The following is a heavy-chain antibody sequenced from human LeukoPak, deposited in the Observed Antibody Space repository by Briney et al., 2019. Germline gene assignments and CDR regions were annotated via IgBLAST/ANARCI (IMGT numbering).Heavy chain of an antibody. CDR1: GFTFTNYW. CDR2: LNEDGSEK. CDR3: ASSSYSSSSS. Sequence: GGSQRLSCAASGFTFTNYWMIWVRDAPGKGLECVTNLNEDGSEKYHVISVGGRFTISRDNAKNSVFPKINSLRADDTAMYYCASSSYSSSSSWGQGTLVTVSS. V-gene: IGHV3-7*01. J-gene: IGHJ5*02. D-gene: IGHD6-6*01.